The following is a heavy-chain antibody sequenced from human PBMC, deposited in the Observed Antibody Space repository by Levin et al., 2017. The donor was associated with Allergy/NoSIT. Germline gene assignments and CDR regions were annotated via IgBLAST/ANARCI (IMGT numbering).Heavy chain of an antibody. CDR1: GFTFSDYY. CDR3: ARGRGTGTSKVGG. Sequence: GESLKISCAASGFTFSDYYMSWIRQAPGKGLEWVSYISSSGSTIYYADSVKGRFTISRDNAKNSLYLQMNSLRAEDTAVYYCARGRGTGTSKVGGWGQGTTVTVSS. V-gene: IGHV3-11*01. J-gene: IGHJ6*02. CDR2: ISSSGSTI. D-gene: IGHD1-7*01.